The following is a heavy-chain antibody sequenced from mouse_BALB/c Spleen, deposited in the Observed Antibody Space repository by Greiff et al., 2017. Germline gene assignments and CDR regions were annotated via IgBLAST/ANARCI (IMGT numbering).Heavy chain of an antibody. Sequence: EVKLVESGGGLVQPGGSLRLSCATSGFTFSDFYMEWVRQPPGKRLEWIAASRNKANDYTTEYSVSVKGRFIVSRDTSQSILYLQMNALRAEDTAIYYCARAALDGFAYWGQGTLVTVSA. CDR1: GFTFSDFY. CDR2: SRNKANDYTT. J-gene: IGHJ3*01. CDR3: ARAALDGFAY. V-gene: IGHV7-1*02.